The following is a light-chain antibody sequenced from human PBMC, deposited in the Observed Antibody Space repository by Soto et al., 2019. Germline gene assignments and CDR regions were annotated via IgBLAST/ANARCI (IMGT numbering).Light chain of an antibody. CDR3: QQYGSSPPWT. CDR1: QSVSSSY. CDR2: GAS. V-gene: IGKV3-20*01. J-gene: IGKJ1*01. Sequence: EIVLTQSPGTLSLSPGERATLSCRASQSVSSSYLAWYQQKPGQDPRLLIYGASSMATGIPHRFSGSGSGTDFTLTTSTLEAEDFAVYDCQQYGSSPPWTFGQGTKVEIK.